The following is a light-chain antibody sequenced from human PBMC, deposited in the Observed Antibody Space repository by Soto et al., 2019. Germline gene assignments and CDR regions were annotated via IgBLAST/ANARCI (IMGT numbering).Light chain of an antibody. CDR2: GAF. Sequence: ESVLTQSPGTLSFSPGERATLSCRASQSVSSSYLAWYQQKPGQAPSLLIYGAFTRATGIPARFSGTGSGTEFTLTISSLQSEDFALYYCQQYNDWPLTFGQGTKVDIK. CDR3: QQYNDWPLT. CDR1: QSVSSSY. V-gene: IGKV3-15*01. J-gene: IGKJ1*01.